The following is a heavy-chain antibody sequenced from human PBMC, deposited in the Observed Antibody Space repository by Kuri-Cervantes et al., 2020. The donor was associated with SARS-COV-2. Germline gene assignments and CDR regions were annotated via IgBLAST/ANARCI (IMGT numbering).Heavy chain of an antibody. Sequence: SLKISCAASGFTSSSYAMHWVRKAPGKGLEWVAVISYDGSNKYYADSVKGRVTISRDNSKTTLYLQMNSLRAEDTAVYYCARDQDDYSNYHAFDIWGQGTMVTVSS. V-gene: IGHV3-30*04. J-gene: IGHJ3*02. CDR3: ARDQDDYSNYHAFDI. CDR1: GFTSSSYA. CDR2: ISYDGSNK. D-gene: IGHD4-11*01.